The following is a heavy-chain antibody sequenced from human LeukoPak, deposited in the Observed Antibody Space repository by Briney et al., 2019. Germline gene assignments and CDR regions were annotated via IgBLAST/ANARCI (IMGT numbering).Heavy chain of an antibody. V-gene: IGHV3-30-3*01. CDR3: ARGDFWSGYSDYYYGMDV. J-gene: IGHJ6*02. CDR1: GFTFSSYA. Sequence: GGSLRLSCAASGFTFSSYAMHWVRQAPGKGLEWVAVISYDGSNKYYADSVKGRFTISRDNSKNTLYLQMNSLRAEDTAVYYCARGDFWSGYSDYYYGMDVWGQGTTVTVSS. CDR2: ISYDGSNK. D-gene: IGHD3-3*01.